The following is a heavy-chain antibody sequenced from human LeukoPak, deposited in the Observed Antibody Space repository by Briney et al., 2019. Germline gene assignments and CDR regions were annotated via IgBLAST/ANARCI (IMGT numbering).Heavy chain of an antibody. CDR3: THIVGATDFDY. V-gene: IGHV3-74*01. D-gene: IGHD1-26*01. CDR2: INSDGSST. J-gene: IGHJ4*02. CDR1: GFTFSSYW. Sequence: GGSLRLSCAASGFTFSSYWMHWVRQAPGKGLVWVSRINSDGSSTNYADSVKGRFTISRDSAKNTLYLQMNSLRAEDTAVYYCTHIVGATDFDYWGQGTLVTVSS.